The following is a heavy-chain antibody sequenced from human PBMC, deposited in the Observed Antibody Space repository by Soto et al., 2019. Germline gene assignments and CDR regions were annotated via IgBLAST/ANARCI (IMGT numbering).Heavy chain of an antibody. D-gene: IGHD6-6*01. V-gene: IGHV1-2*02. CDR3: ARLDSRTSARYYFDY. CDR2: INPNSSDTRYNSDT. J-gene: IGHJ4*02. Sequence: ASVKVSCKAFGYTFAGYYMHWVRQAPGQGLEWMGWINPNSSDTRYNSDTRYAQKFQGRVTMTRDTSISTAYMELSRLRSDDTAVYYCARLDSRTSARYYFDYWGQGTLVTVSS. CDR1: GYTFAGYY.